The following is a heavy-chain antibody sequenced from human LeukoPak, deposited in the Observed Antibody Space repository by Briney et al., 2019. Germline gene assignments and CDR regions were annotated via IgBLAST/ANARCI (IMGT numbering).Heavy chain of an antibody. Sequence: TGGSLRLSCAASGFTFSIFAMSWVRQAPGKGLEWVSTISGSGGSTYYADSVKGRFTISRDNSKNTLYLQMNGLTAEDTAVYYCARTYGSGSLDYGGQGTLVTVSS. CDR2: ISGSGGST. V-gene: IGHV3-23*01. D-gene: IGHD2-15*01. CDR1: GFTFSIFA. CDR3: ARTYGSGSLDY. J-gene: IGHJ4*02.